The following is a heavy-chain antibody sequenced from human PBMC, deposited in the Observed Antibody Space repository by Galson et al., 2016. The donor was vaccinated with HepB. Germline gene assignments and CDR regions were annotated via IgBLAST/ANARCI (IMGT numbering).Heavy chain of an antibody. D-gene: IGHD6-13*01. J-gene: IGHJ4*02. CDR2: IWYDGSNK. Sequence: SLRLSCAASGFTFSTYGIHWVRQAPGKGLEWVALIWYDGSNKFYADSLKGRFTISRDNSKNTLYLQMNSLRAEDTAVYYCARGIAATGLMDYWGQGTLVTVSS. CDR1: GFTFSTYG. V-gene: IGHV3-33*01. CDR3: ARGIAATGLMDY.